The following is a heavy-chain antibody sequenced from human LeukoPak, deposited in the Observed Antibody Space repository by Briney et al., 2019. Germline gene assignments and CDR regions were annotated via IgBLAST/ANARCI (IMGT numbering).Heavy chain of an antibody. CDR2: IYYSGST. Sequence: SETLSLTCTVSGGSISSYYWSWIRQPPGKGLEWIGYIYYSGSTNYNPSLKSRVTISVDTSKNQFSLKLSSVTAADTAVYYCARRLHLNWFDPWGQGTLVTVSS. J-gene: IGHJ5*02. V-gene: IGHV4-59*01. D-gene: IGHD6-25*01. CDR3: ARRLHLNWFDP. CDR1: GGSISSYY.